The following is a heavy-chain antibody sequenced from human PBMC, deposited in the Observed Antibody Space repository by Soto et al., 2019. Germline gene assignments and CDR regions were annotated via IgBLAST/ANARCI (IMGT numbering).Heavy chain of an antibody. J-gene: IGHJ4*02. CDR2: IRASGASA. D-gene: IGHD4-17*01. CDR1: GFTFSSYA. CDR3: AKDRPWGTVTTFGDD. Sequence: EVQLLESGGGLVQPGGSVRLSCATSGFTFSSYAMSWVRQAPGKGLEWVSGIRASGASAYYADSVKGRFTISRDNSKNTLYLQVNSLRAEDTALYYCAKDRPWGTVTTFGDDWGQGTLLTVSS. V-gene: IGHV3-23*01.